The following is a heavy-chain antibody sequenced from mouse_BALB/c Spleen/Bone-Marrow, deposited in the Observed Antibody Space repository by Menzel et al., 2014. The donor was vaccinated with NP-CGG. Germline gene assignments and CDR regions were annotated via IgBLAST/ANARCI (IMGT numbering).Heavy chain of an antibody. CDR1: GYSFTGYN. V-gene: IGHV1-39*01. Sequence: VQLKASGPELEKPGASVKISCKASGYSFTGYNMNWVKQSNGKSLEWIGNIDPHYGGTSYNQKFKDKATLTVDKSSNTAYMQLKSLTSEDSAIYYCASYGNSFGYWGQGTLVTVSA. CDR3: ASYGNSFGY. CDR2: IDPHYGGT. D-gene: IGHD2-1*01. J-gene: IGHJ3*01.